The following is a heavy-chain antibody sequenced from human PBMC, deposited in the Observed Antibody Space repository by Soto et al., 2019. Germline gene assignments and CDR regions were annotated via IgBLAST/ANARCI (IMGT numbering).Heavy chain of an antibody. CDR2: ISAHNGNT. J-gene: IGHJ4*02. D-gene: IGHD1-1*01. CDR1: GYAFTTYD. V-gene: IGHV1-18*01. CDR3: ARVRYGDY. Sequence: QVHLVQSGAEVKKPGASVKVSCKGSGYAFTTYDITWVRQAPGQGLEWMGWISAHNGNTNYAQKLQGRVTVTRDTSTSTVYMELRSLRSDDTAVYYCARVRYGDYWGQGALVTVSS.